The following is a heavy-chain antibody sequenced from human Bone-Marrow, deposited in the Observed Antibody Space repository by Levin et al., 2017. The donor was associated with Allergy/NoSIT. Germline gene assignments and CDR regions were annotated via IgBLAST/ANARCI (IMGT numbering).Heavy chain of an antibody. Sequence: GGSLRLSCAASGFTFSSFAMTWVRQAPGKGLEWVSSLSASGDGTYYADSVKGRFTISRDNFKNTLFLQMNSLRAEDTAIYYCAKQQESGYVRLAFDIWGQGTMVTVSP. CDR3: AKQQESGYVRLAFDI. CDR1: GFTFSSFA. CDR2: LSASGDGT. D-gene: IGHD3-16*01. V-gene: IGHV3-23*01. J-gene: IGHJ3*02.